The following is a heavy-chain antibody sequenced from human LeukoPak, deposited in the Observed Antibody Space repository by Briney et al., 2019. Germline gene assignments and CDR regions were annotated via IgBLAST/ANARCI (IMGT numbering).Heavy chain of an antibody. CDR3: AKRRDSSSWYFDY. V-gene: IGHV3-23*01. CDR2: ISGSGGST. J-gene: IGHJ4*02. CDR1: GFTFSSYA. Sequence: PGGSLRLSCAASGFTFSSYAMSWVRQASGKGLEWVSAISGSGGSTYYADSVKGRFTISRDNSKNTLYLQMNSLRAEDTAVYYCAKRRDSSSWYFDYWGQGTLVTVSS. D-gene: IGHD6-13*01.